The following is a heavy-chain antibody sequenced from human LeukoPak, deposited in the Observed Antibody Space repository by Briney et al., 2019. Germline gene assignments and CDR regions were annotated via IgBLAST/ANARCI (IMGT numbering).Heavy chain of an antibody. V-gene: IGHV4-59*12. CDR2: IYYSGST. Sequence: PSETLSLTCTVSGGSISSYYWSWIRQPPGKGLEWIGYIYYSGSTNYNPSLKSRVTMSVDTSKNQFSLKLSSVTAADTAVYYCARGSPSSSWYGDYWGQGTLVTVSS. J-gene: IGHJ4*02. CDR1: GGSISSYY. CDR3: ARGSPSSSWYGDY. D-gene: IGHD6-13*01.